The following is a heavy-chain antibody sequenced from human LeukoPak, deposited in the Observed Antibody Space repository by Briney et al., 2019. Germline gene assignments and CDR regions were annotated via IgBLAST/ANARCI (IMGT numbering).Heavy chain of an antibody. CDR3: ASTRYSYGPPQDY. J-gene: IGHJ4*02. D-gene: IGHD5-18*01. CDR1: GGSISSGSYY. V-gene: IGHV4-61*02. CDR2: IYTSGST. Sequence: SETLSLTCTVSGGSISSGSYYWSWIRQPAGKGLEWIGRIYTSGSTSYNPSLKRRVTISVDTPKTQFSLQLSPVTAADTAVYYCASTRYSYGPPQDYWGQGTLVTVSS.